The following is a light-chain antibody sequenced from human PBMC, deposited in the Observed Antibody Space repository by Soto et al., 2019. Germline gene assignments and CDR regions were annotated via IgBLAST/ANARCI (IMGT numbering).Light chain of an antibody. CDR2: AAS. Sequence: DIQMTQSPSSLSASVGDRVTITCRARQSISSYLNWYQQKPGKAPKLLIYAASSLQSGVPSRFSGSGSGTDFTLTISSLQPEDFATYYCQQSYSTPSTFGQGTKVELK. J-gene: IGKJ1*01. CDR3: QQSYSTPST. V-gene: IGKV1-39*01. CDR1: QSISSY.